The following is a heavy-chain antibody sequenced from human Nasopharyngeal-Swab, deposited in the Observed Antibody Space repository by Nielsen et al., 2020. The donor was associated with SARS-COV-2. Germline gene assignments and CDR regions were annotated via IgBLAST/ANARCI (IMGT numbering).Heavy chain of an antibody. D-gene: IGHD4-23*01. V-gene: IGHV3-74*01. CDR1: GFSFSTFW. CDR2: INTDGRRT. J-gene: IGHJ4*02. CDR3: ARDLGGFGGY. Sequence: GGSLRLSCAASGFSFSTFWMHWVRQVPGEGLVWVSRINTDGRRTNYAESVKGRFTISRDNVKNMLYLQMNNLRPEDTAVYYCARDLGGFGGYWGQGTLATASS.